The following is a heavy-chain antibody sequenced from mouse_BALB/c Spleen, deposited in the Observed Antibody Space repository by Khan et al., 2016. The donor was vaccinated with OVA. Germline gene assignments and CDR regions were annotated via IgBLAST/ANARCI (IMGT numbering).Heavy chain of an antibody. D-gene: IGHD2-1*01. CDR2: IFPGTGTT. V-gene: IGHV1S132*01. CDR1: GYIFTSYW. CDR3: ARGDFGNYEFVF. J-gene: IGHJ3*01. Sequence: QVQLKQSGAELVKPGASVKLSCKTSGYIFTSYWIQWVKQRPGQGLGWIGQIFPGTGTTYYNENFKGKATLTVDTSSSTAYMHLSSLTSEDSAVYFCARGDFGNYEFVFWGQGTLVTVSA.